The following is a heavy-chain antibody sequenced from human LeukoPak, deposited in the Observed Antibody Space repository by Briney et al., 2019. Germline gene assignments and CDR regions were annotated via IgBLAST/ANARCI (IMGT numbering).Heavy chain of an antibody. CDR3: DTSTGTTAGDY. V-gene: IGHV1-2*02. CDR1: GYAFTRYY. CDR2: INPISGGT. J-gene: IGHJ4*02. Sequence: GSSVKVSDKASGYAFTRYYMHWVRRAPGQGLGGMGWINPISGGTNYAQQFRGRVTMTRDTSISTAYMYLSRLRSDDTDVYYCDTSTGTTAGDYWGQGTLVTVSS. D-gene: IGHD1-7*01.